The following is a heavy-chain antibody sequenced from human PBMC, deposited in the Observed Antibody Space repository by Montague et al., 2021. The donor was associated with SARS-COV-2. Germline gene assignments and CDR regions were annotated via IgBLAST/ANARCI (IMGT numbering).Heavy chain of an antibody. V-gene: IGHV4-39*01. Sequence: SDTLSLTCTVSGGSISSRSYYWGWIRQPPGKGLEWIGSIYYSGSTYYNPSLKSRVTISVDTSKNQFSLKLSSVTAADTAVYYCAAGEKDIAASSWDAFYYYGMDVWGQGTTVTVSS. J-gene: IGHJ6*02. CDR1: GGSISSRSYY. D-gene: IGHD6-13*01. CDR3: AAGEKDIAASSWDAFYYYGMDV. CDR2: IYYSGST.